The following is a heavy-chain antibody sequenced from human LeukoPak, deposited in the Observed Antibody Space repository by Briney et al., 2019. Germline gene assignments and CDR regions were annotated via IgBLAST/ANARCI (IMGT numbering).Heavy chain of an antibody. CDR3: ARAYGDYSYYFDY. V-gene: IGHV3-48*03. D-gene: IGHD4-17*01. CDR1: GFTFSSYE. J-gene: IGHJ4*02. CDR2: ISRSGSTI. Sequence: GSLRLPCAASGFTFSSYEMNWVRQAPGKGLEGVAYISRSGSTINYADSVKGRFTISRDNAKNSLYLQMNSLRAEDTAVYFCARAYGDYSYYFDYWGQGTLVTVSS.